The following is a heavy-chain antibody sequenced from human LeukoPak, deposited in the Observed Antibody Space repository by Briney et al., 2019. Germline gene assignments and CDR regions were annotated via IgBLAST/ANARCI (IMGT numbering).Heavy chain of an antibody. V-gene: IGHV3-49*04. D-gene: IGHD3-3*01. CDR1: GFIFGDHA. Sequence: GRSLRLSCTAFGFIFGDHAMSWVRRAPGKGLEWVGFIRSKAYRGTTEYAPSVRGRFTISRDNAKNSLYLQMNSLRAEDTAVYYCAGPYYDFWSPRGMDVWGQGTTVTVSS. J-gene: IGHJ6*02. CDR3: AGPYYDFWSPRGMDV. CDR2: IRSKAYRGTT.